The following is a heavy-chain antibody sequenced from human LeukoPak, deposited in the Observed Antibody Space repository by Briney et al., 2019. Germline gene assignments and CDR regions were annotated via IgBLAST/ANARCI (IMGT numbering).Heavy chain of an antibody. CDR2: IIPILGIA. J-gene: IGHJ3*02. CDR1: GGTFSSYA. CDR3: ARGPDSSGAGHVSVAFDI. V-gene: IGHV1-69*04. Sequence: GASVKVSCKASGGTFSSYAISWVRQAPGQGLEWMGRIIPILGIANYAQKFQGRVTITADKSTSTAYMELSSLRSEDTAVYYCARGPDSSGAGHVSVAFDIWGQGTMVTVSS. D-gene: IGHD3-22*01.